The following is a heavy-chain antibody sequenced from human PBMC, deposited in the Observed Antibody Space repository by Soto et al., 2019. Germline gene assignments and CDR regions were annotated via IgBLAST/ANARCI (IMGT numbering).Heavy chain of an antibody. V-gene: IGHV3-15*01. CDR3: TTGSG. Sequence: EVQLVESGGGLVKPGGSLRLSCAASGFTFSNAWMSWVRQAPGKGLEWVGRIKSKNDGGTTDYAAPVKGRFTISRDDSKNTLYLQMNSLKTEDTAVYYCTTGSGWGQGTLVIFSS. D-gene: IGHD6-25*01. J-gene: IGHJ4*02. CDR1: GFTFSNAW. CDR2: IKSKNDGGTT.